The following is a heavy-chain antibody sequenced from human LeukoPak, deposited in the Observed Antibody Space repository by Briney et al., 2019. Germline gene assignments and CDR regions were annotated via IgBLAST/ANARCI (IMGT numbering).Heavy chain of an antibody. CDR3: ARGDCSSTSCYGVYYYMDV. J-gene: IGHJ6*03. V-gene: IGHV4-34*01. CDR2: ISHSGST. D-gene: IGHD2-2*01. Sequence: SETLSLTCSVYGGSFSGYYWSWIRQPPGKGLEWIGEISHSGSTNYNPSLKSRVTISVDTSKNQFSLKLSSVTAADTAVYYCARGDCSSTSCYGVYYYMDVWGKGTTVTVSS. CDR1: GGSFSGYY.